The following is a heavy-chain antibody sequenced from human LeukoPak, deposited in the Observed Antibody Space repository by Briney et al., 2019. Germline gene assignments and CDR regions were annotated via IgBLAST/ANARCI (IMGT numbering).Heavy chain of an antibody. CDR1: GYTFTSYG. V-gene: IGHV1-18*04. J-gene: IGHJ4*02. CDR2: ISAYNGNT. D-gene: IGHD6-13*01. Sequence: ASVKVSCRASGYTFTSYGISWVRQAPGQGLEWMGWISAYNGNTNYAQKLQGRVTMTTDTSPSTAYMELRSPRSDDTAVYYCARDAGSSWYPYDYWGQGTLVTVSS. CDR3: ARDAGSSWYPYDY.